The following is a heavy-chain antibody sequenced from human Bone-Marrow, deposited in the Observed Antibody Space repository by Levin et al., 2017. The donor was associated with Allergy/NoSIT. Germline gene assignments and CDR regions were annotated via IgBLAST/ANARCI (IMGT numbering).Heavy chain of an antibody. CDR1: GFTFSSYW. J-gene: IGHJ6*02. CDR2: INSDGSST. Sequence: PGGSLRLSCAASGFTFSSYWMHWVRQAPGKGLVWVSRINSDGSSTSYADSVKGRFTISRDNAKNTLYLQMNSLRAEDTAVYYCARASGYDYYYYYGMDVWGQGTTVTVSS. D-gene: IGHD5-12*01. CDR3: ARASGYDYYYYYGMDV. V-gene: IGHV3-74*01.